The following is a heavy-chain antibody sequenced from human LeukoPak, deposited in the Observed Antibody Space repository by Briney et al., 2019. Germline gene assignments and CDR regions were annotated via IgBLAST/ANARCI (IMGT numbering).Heavy chain of an antibody. CDR2: ISGSGGST. D-gene: IGHD3-22*01. CDR3: AKGTTYYYDSSGYGAFDI. J-gene: IGHJ3*02. V-gene: IGHV3-23*01. CDR1: GFTFSNYA. Sequence: PGGSLRLSCAASGFTFSNYAMSWVRQAPGKGLEWVSAISGSGGSTYYADSVKGRFTISRDNSKNTLYLQMNSLRAEDTAVYYCAKGTTYYYDSSGYGAFDIWGQGTMVTVSS.